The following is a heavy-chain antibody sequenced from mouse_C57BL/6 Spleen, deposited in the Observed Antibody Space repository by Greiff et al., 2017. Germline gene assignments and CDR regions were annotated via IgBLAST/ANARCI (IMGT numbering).Heavy chain of an antibody. V-gene: IGHV1-4*01. CDR1: GYTFTSYT. D-gene: IGHD2-3*01. CDR2: INPSSGYT. Sequence: QVQLKESGAELARPGASVKMSCKASGYTFTSYTMHWVKQRPGQGLEWIGYINPSSGYTKYNQKFKDKATLTADKSSSTAYMQLSSLTSEDSAVYYCARDDGPWYFDVWGTGTTGTVSS. CDR3: ARDDGPWYFDV. J-gene: IGHJ1*03.